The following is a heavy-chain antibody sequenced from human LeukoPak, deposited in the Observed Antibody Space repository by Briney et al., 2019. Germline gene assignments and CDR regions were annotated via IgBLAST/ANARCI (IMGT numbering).Heavy chain of an antibody. CDR1: GFTFSSYS. CDR2: ISSSCSTI. J-gene: IGHJ4*02. CDR3: ARVGSGWYPARSSNWYFDY. V-gene: IGHV3-48*04. Sequence: PGGSLRLSCAASGFTFSSYSMNWVRQAPGKGLEWVSYISSSCSTIYYADSVKGRFTISRDNAKNSLYLQMNSLRAEDTAVYYCARVGSGWYPARSSNWYFDYWGQGTLVTVSS. D-gene: IGHD6-19*01.